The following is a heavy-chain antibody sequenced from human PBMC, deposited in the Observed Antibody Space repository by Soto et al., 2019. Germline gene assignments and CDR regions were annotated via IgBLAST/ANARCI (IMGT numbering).Heavy chain of an antibody. CDR3: ARDGAFSPQTVAGTLHWFFDL. CDR2: INPHSGGT. Sequence: QVQLVQSGAEVKKPGASVKVSCRASGYTFTGYYLHWVRQAPGQGLEWMGWINPHSGGTNFAQNFEDRVIMTGDTSINTAYMELGGLRSDDTAVYFCARDGAFSPQTVAGTLHWFFDLWGRGTLVTVSP. CDR1: GYTFTGYY. V-gene: IGHV1-2*02. J-gene: IGHJ2*01. D-gene: IGHD6-19*01.